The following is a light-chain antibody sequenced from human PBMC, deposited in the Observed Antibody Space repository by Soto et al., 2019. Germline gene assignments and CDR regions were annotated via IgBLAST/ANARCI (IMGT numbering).Light chain of an antibody. V-gene: IGLV1-40*01. Sequence: QSVLTQPPSVSGAPGQRVTISCTGSSSNIGAGFDVHWYQQLPGTAPKLLIYGNSNRPSGVPDRFSGSKSGTSASLAITGLQAEDEADYYCQSYDISLGGSVVFGGGTKLTVL. CDR2: GNS. CDR3: QSYDISLGGSVV. CDR1: SSNIGAGFD. J-gene: IGLJ2*01.